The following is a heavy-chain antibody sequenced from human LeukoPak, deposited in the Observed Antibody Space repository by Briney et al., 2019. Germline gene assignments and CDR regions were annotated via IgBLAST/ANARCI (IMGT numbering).Heavy chain of an antibody. CDR1: GGSISGYY. CDR3: ARHGGSYTFDF. D-gene: IGHD1-26*01. CDR2: IYYGGST. Sequence: SETLSLTCTVSGGSISGYYYNWIRQPPGKGLEWIGYIYYGGSTNYNPSLKSRVTISVDTSKNQFSLRLSSVTAADTAVYYCARHGGSYTFDFWGQGVLVTVSS. V-gene: IGHV4-59*01. J-gene: IGHJ4*02.